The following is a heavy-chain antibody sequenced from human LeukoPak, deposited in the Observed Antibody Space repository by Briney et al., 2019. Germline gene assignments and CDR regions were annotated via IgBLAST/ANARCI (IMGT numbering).Heavy chain of an antibody. CDR2: VYYSGST. V-gene: IGHV4-59*08. Sequence: KSSETLSLTCTVSGGSISSSYWSWIRQPPGKGLEWIGYVYYSGSTNYNPSLKSRVTLSLDTSKNQFSLKVTSVTAADTAVYYCARHRYSSGWFGCRWGQGTLVTVSS. CDR1: GGSISSSY. CDR3: ARHRYSSGWFGCR. D-gene: IGHD6-19*01. J-gene: IGHJ4*02.